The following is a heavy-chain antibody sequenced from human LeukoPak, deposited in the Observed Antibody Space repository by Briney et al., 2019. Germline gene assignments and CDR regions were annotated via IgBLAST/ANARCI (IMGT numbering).Heavy chain of an antibody. V-gene: IGHV1-8*01. CDR1: GYTFTSYD. CDR2: MNPNSGNT. CDR3: ARDVWDSSGYYRTYYFDY. Sequence: ASVKVSCKASGYTFTSYDINWVRQATGQGLEWMGLMNPNSGNTGYAQKFQGRVIMTTDTSISTAYMELSGLGSEDTAVYYCARDVWDSSGYYRTYYFDYWGQGTLVTVSS. D-gene: IGHD3-22*01. J-gene: IGHJ4*02.